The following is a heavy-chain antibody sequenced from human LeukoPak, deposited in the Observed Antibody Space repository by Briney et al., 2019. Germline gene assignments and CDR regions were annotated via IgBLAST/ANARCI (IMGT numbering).Heavy chain of an antibody. CDR3: ARDIQSWFDP. CDR1: GGSISTNY. CDR2: INYSGST. V-gene: IGHV4-59*12. Sequence: SETLSLTCTVSGGSISTNYWSWIRQPPGKGLEWIGYINYSGSTIYDPSLQSRVTISADTSKNQFSLKLSSVTAADTAVYYCARDIQSWFDPWGQGTLVTVSS. J-gene: IGHJ5*02.